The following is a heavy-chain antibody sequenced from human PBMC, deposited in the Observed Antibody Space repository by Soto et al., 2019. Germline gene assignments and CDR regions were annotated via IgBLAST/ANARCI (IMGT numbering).Heavy chain of an antibody. J-gene: IGHJ5*02. V-gene: IGHV3-33*01. CDR3: ARPYSSNSNWFDP. Sequence: QVQLVESGGGVVQPGRSLRLSCAASGFTLSHYGMHWVRQAPGKGLEWVAVLRDDADDAYYVDSVKGRFTISRDNSKNTLYLQMNYLRAEDTAVYYGARPYSSNSNWFDPWGQGTLVTVS. CDR2: LRDDADDA. CDR1: GFTLSHYG. D-gene: IGHD6-19*01.